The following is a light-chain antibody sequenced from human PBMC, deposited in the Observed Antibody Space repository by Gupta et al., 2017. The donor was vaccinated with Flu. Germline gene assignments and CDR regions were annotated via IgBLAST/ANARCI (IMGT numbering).Light chain of an antibody. CDR1: QSRGDSDARTY. Sequence: TLGQTASIVCRVSQSRGDSDARTYLDWFEQRRGRAPMRLIYEVANRDPGVADRFSGSGVGSNLTLKISRGEAEDVGVYYCLQGTYGPPLSFGGGTKVEIK. CDR3: LQGTYGPPLS. J-gene: IGKJ4*01. CDR2: EVA. V-gene: IGKV2-30*01.